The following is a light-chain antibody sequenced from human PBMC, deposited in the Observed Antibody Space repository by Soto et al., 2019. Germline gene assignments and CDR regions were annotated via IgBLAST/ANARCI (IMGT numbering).Light chain of an antibody. Sequence: QSVLTQPHSVSGAPGQRVTISCTGSSSNIGAGYDVHWYQQLPGRAPKLLIYGNTNRPSGVPDRFSGSKSGTSASLAITGLQAEDEADYYCLSFDSSLSGVFGGGTKLTVL. CDR1: SSNIGAGYD. V-gene: IGLV1-40*01. CDR3: LSFDSSLSGV. J-gene: IGLJ2*01. CDR2: GNT.